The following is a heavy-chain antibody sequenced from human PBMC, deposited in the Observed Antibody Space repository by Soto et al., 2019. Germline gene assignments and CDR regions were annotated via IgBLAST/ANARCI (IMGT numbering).Heavy chain of an antibody. CDR2: INHSGST. CDR1: GGSFSGYY. D-gene: IGHD3-10*01. Sequence: SETLSLTCAVYGGSFSGYYWSWIRQPPGKGLEWIGEINHSGSTNYNPSLKSRVTISVDTSKNQFSLKLSSVTAADTAVYYCARTEMGALQRSPGTIDYWGQGTLVTVSS. V-gene: IGHV4-34*01. J-gene: IGHJ4*02. CDR3: ARTEMGALQRSPGTIDY.